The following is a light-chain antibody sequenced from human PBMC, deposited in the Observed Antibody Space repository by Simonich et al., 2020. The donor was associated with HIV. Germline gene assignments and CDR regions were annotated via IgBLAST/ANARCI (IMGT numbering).Light chain of an antibody. J-gene: IGLJ2*01. Sequence: QSALTQPASVSGSPGQSVSISCTGTSSDVGCYNYASWYQQHPGKAPKLMLYDVTKRPSGVPDRFSGSKSGNTASLTISGLQAEDEADYYCCSYAGSYIFVLFGGGTKLTVL. CDR3: CSYAGSYIFVL. CDR2: DVT. V-gene: IGLV2-11*01. CDR1: SSDVGCYNY.